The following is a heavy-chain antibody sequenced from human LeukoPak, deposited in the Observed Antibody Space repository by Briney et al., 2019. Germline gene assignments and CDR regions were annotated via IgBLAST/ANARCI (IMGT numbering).Heavy chain of an antibody. Sequence: SVNYSFKASGYTLTGYYIHLLRPPSGRGLVWMRCINPNIDSTNYALKFRGRFNMTRVLSISTYYMELGRLRSDDTAVYCCARVNGCSGGSCRSRNAIPYLDYWGQGTLVSVSS. CDR3: ARVNGCSGGSCRSRNAIPYLDY. D-gene: IGHD2-15*01. J-gene: IGHJ4*02. CDR2: INPNIDST. V-gene: IGHV1-2*02. CDR1: GYTLTGYY.